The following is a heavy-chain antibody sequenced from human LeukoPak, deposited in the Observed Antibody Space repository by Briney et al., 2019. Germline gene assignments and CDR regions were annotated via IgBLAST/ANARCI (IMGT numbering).Heavy chain of an antibody. V-gene: IGHV3-30*03. Sequence: GGSLRLSCAASGFTFSSYGMHWVRQAPGKGLEWVAVISYDGSNKYYADSVKGRFTISRDNAENSLYLLLNSLRVEDTAVYYCARGSTLGSCTSSSCHNWFDPWDQGTLVTVSS. CDR1: GFTFSSYG. J-gene: IGHJ5*02. CDR2: ISYDGSNK. CDR3: ARGSTLGSCTSSSCHNWFDP. D-gene: IGHD2-2*01.